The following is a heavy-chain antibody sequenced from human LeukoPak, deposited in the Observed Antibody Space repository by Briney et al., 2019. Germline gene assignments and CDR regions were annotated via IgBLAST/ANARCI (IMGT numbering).Heavy chain of an antibody. Sequence: GGSLRLSCAASGFIFDDYGMSWVRQAPGKGLEWVANIKQDGSEKYYVDSVKGRFTISRDNAKNSLYLQMNSLRAEDTAVYYCAKEPEPYGWFDPWGQGTLVTVSS. CDR1: GFIFDDYG. V-gene: IGHV3-7*03. J-gene: IGHJ5*02. CDR2: IKQDGSEK. D-gene: IGHD1-14*01. CDR3: AKEPEPYGWFDP.